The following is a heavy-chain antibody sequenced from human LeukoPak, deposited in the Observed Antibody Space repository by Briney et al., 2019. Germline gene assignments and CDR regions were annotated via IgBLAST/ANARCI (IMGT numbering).Heavy chain of an antibody. D-gene: IGHD3-3*01. Sequence: PSETLSLTCAVYGGSFSGYYWSWIRQPPGKGLEWIGETNHSGSTNYNPSLRSRVTISVDTSKNQFSLKLSSVTAADTAVYYCARVGVYDFWSGYYPNNWFDPWGQGTVVTVS. CDR3: ARVGVYDFWSGYYPNNWFDP. J-gene: IGHJ5*02. V-gene: IGHV4-34*01. CDR2: TNHSGST. CDR1: GGSFSGYY.